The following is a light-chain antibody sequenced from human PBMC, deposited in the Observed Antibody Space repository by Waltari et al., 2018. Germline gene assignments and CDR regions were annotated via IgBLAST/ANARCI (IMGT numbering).Light chain of an antibody. Sequence: DIQMTQSPSSLSASVGDRVTITCRASQGISNSLAWYQQKPGKAPKLLLYGASRLESGVPPRFSGSGSVTDYTLTISSLQPDDFATYYCQQYYFTPYTFGQGTKLDIK. CDR3: QQYYFTPYT. J-gene: IGKJ2*01. CDR1: QGISNS. V-gene: IGKV1-NL1*01. CDR2: GAS.